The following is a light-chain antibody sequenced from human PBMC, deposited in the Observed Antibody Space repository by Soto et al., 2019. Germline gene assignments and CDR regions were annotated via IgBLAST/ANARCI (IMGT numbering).Light chain of an antibody. J-gene: IGKJ4*01. Sequence: EIVRTQYPATLSVSPGERATRSGRASQIVSSNLAWYQQKPGQAPRLLIYGAYTRATGITARFSGSASGTVFTLTISSLQSEDFAVYYCQPYNNWPLTVGGVTKVEIK. V-gene: IGKV3-15*01. CDR1: QIVSSN. CDR3: QPYNNWPLT. CDR2: GAY.